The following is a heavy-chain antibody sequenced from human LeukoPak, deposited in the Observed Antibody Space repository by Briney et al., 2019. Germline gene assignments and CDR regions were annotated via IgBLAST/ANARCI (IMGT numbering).Heavy chain of an antibody. Sequence: PGGSLRLSCAASGFTFSSYSMNWVRQAPGKGLEWVANIKQDGSEKYYVDSVKGRFTISRDNAKNSLYLQMDSLRADDTAVYYCARYSPPSSISCKSFSFWGQGTLVTVSS. CDR2: IKQDGSEK. V-gene: IGHV3-7*01. D-gene: IGHD2-2*01. CDR3: ARYSPPSSISCKSFSF. J-gene: IGHJ4*02. CDR1: GFTFSSYS.